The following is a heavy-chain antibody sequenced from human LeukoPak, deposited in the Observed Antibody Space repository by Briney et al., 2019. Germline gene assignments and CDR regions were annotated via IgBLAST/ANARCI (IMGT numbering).Heavy chain of an antibody. CDR2: IIPIFGTA. CDR3: ARGPGYCSSTSCYNYYYYYYMDV. J-gene: IGHJ6*03. Sequence: ASVKVSCKASGGTFSSYAISWVRQAPGQGLEWMGGIIPIFGTANYAQKFQGRVRITADESTSTAYMELSSLRSEDTAVYYCARGPGYCSSTSCYNYYYYYYMDVWGKGTTVTVSS. D-gene: IGHD2-2*02. CDR1: GGTFSSYA. V-gene: IGHV1-69*13.